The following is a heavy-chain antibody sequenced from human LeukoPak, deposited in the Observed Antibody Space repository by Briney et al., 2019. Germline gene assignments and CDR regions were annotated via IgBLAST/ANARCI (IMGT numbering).Heavy chain of an antibody. J-gene: IGHJ4*02. CDR3: ARSGLQPHDY. D-gene: IGHD2-15*01. CDR1: GGSFSGYY. V-gene: IGHV4-34*01. Sequence: SETLSLTCAVYGGSFSGYYWSWIRQPPGKGLEWIGEINHSGSTNYNPSLKSRVTISVDTSKNQFSLKLSSVTAADTAVYYCARSGLQPHDYWGQGTLVTVSS. CDR2: INHSGST.